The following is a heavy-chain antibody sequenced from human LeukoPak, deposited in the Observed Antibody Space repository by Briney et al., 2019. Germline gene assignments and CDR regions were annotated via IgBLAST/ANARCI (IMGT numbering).Heavy chain of an antibody. D-gene: IGHD1-26*01. CDR2: IYYSGST. Sequence: SQTLSLTCTVSGGSISSGGYYWSWIRQHPGKGLEWIGYIYYSGSTYYNPSLKSRVTISVDTSKNQFSLKLSSVTAADTAVYYCARVKWDPRHFDYWGQGTLVTVSS. J-gene: IGHJ4*02. CDR1: GGSISSGGYY. V-gene: IGHV4-31*03. CDR3: ARVKWDPRHFDY.